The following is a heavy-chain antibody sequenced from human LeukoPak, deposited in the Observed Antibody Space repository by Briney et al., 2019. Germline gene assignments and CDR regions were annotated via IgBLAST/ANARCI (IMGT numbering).Heavy chain of an antibody. J-gene: IGHJ4*02. Sequence: PGGSLRLSCAASGFTFSSYSMNWVRQAPGKGLEWVSSISSSSSYIYYADSVKGRFTISRDNAKNSLYLQMNSLRAEDTAVYYCAKSPSGSYYSLYFDYWGQGTLVTVSS. CDR3: AKSPSGSYYSLYFDY. V-gene: IGHV3-21*04. D-gene: IGHD1-26*01. CDR1: GFTFSSYS. CDR2: ISSSSSYI.